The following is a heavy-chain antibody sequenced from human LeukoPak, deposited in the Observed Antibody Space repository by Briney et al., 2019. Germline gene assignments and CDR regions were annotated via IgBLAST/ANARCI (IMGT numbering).Heavy chain of an antibody. Sequence: PSETLSLTCTVSGGSISSYYWSWIRQPPGKGLEWIGYIYYSGSANYNPSLKSRVTISVDTSKNQFSLKLSSVTAADTAVYYCARDNWNYGSSMDVWGQGTTVTVSS. D-gene: IGHD1-7*01. CDR3: ARDNWNYGSSMDV. CDR2: IYYSGSA. CDR1: GGSISSYY. J-gene: IGHJ6*02. V-gene: IGHV4-59*01.